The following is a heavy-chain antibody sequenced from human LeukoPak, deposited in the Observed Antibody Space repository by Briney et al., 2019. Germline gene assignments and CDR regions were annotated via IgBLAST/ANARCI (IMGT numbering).Heavy chain of an antibody. J-gene: IGHJ3*02. V-gene: IGHV3-23*01. CDR2: ISGSGDNT. Sequence: PGGSLRLSCAASGFTFSSYAMSWVRQAPGKGLEWVSGISGSGDNTYYADSVKGRFTISRDNSKNTLYLQMNSLRAEDTAVYYCALNGREVPSGAFDIWGQGTMVTVSS. D-gene: IGHD3-16*02. CDR1: GFTFSSYA. CDR3: ALNGREVPSGAFDI.